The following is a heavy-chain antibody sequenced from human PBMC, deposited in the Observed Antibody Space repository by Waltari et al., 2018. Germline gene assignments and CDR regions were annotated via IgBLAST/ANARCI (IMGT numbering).Heavy chain of an antibody. Sequence: EVQLLESGGGLVQPRVYLSLSCAASGFSFSDYILHWFRQAPGKGLVWISYISSSSQTIYYADSVKGRFTVSRDNARNSLLLQMRSLRVDDTAVYFCARDSEPGGYTFSPPPDSWGQGTMVAVSS. CDR1: GFSFSDYI. V-gene: IGHV3-48*01. J-gene: IGHJ5*02. D-gene: IGHD5-18*01. CDR2: ISSSSQTI. CDR3: ARDSEPGGYTFSPPPDS.